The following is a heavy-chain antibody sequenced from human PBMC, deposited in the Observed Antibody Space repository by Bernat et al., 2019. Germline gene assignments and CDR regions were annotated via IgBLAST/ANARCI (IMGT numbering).Heavy chain of an antibody. CDR2: TRNKANSYTT. V-gene: IGHV3-72*01. D-gene: IGHD1-26*01. CDR1: GFTFSDHY. CDR3: ARGSSGSYSGYYHGMDV. Sequence: EVQLVESGGGLVQPGGSLRLSCAASGFTFSDHYMDWVRQAPGKGLEWVGRTRNKANSYTTEYAASVKGRFTISRDDSKNSLYLQMKSLKAEDTAVYYCARGSSGSYSGYYHGMDVWGQGTTVTVSS. J-gene: IGHJ6*02.